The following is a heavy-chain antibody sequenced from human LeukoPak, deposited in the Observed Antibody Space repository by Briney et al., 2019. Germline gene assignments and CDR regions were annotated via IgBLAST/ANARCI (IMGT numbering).Heavy chain of an antibody. Sequence: GGSLRLSCAASGFTFDDYGMSWVRQAPGKGLEWVSGINWNGGSTGYADSVKGRFTISRDSAKNSLYLQMNSLRAEDTALYYCARRQRFLVPDWFDPWGQGTLVTVSS. D-gene: IGHD3-3*01. J-gene: IGHJ5*02. CDR1: GFTFDDYG. CDR2: INWNGGST. V-gene: IGHV3-20*04. CDR3: ARRQRFLVPDWFDP.